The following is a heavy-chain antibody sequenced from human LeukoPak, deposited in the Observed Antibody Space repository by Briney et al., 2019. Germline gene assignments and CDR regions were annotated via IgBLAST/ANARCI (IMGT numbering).Heavy chain of an antibody. D-gene: IGHD3-10*01. J-gene: IGHJ4*02. Sequence: ASVKVSCKASGYTFTSYYMHWVRQAPGQGLEWMGIINPSGGSTSYTQKFQGRVTMTRDTSTSTVYMELSSLRSEDTAVYYCARAGRPMIGGVTPLEHFDSWGQGTLVTVSS. CDR3: ARAGRPMIGGVTPLEHFDS. CDR2: INPSGGST. CDR1: GYTFTSYY. V-gene: IGHV1-46*01.